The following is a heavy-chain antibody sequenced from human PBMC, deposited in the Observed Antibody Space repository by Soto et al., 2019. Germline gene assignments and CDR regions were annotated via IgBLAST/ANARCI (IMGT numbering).Heavy chain of an antibody. CDR3: ARVLPAQYAFDI. V-gene: IGHV4-34*01. CDR2: INHSGST. J-gene: IGHJ3*02. CDR1: GGSFSGYY. D-gene: IGHD6-19*01. Sequence: SETLSLTCAVYGGSFSGYYWSWIRQPPGKGLEWIGEINHSGSTNYNPSLKSRVTISVDTSKNQFSLKLSSVTAADTAVYYCARVLPAQYAFDIWGQGTMVTVSS.